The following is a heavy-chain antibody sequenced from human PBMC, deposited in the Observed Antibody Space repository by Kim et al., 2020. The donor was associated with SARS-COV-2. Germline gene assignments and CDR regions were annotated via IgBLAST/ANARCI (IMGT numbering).Heavy chain of an antibody. V-gene: IGHV3-23*01. CDR1: GFTFSNYA. CDR3: ATMGLRGFDI. CDR2: ISDNGIRT. Sequence: GGSLRLSCAASGFTFSNYAMSWVRQAPGRGLEWVSAISDNGIRTDYADAVRDRFTISRDNSKDTLYLQMNSLRAEDTAVYYCATMGLRGFDIWGQGTMVT. D-gene: IGHD2-15*01. J-gene: IGHJ3*02.